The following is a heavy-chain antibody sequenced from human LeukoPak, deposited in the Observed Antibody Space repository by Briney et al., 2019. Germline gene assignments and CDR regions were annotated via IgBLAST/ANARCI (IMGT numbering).Heavy chain of an antibody. CDR3: XXXXXXXGTTTVTTSPFDY. J-gene: IGHJ4*02. Sequence: ASVKVSCKASGYTFTSYDINWVRQATGQGLEWMGWMNPNSGNTGYAQKFQGRVTMTRNTSISTAYMELSRLRSEDTAVYYCXXXXXXXGTTTVTTSPFDYWGQGTLVTVSS. D-gene: IGHD4-17*01. CDR2: MNPNSGNT. CDR1: GYTFTSYD. V-gene: IGHV1-8*01.